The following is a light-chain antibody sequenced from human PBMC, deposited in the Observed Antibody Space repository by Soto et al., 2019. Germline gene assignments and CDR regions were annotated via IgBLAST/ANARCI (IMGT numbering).Light chain of an antibody. J-gene: IGKJ1*01. CDR2: KAS. V-gene: IGKV1-5*03. CDR1: QSISSW. Sequence: DMQMTQSPSNLGASVGGTGTLTCRASQSISSWLAWYEHKPGKATKLLIYKASSLEGAVPSRFSGSGSGTEGTPTISSLQPDDWATYDGQHYSTYSRTVGQGTKVAIK. CDR3: QHYSTYSRT.